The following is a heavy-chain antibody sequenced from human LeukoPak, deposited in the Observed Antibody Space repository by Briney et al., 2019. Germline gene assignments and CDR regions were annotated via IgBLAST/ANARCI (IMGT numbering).Heavy chain of an antibody. V-gene: IGHV5-51*01. CDR1: GYIFTSYW. D-gene: IGHD2-2*01. CDR3: ARPACSSTSCYLYFQY. J-gene: IGHJ1*01. Sequence: GESLKISCKASGYIFTSYWIGWVRQMPGKGLEWWAIIYPANSDTRYSPSFQGQVTISADKSISTAYLQWISLKASDTAMYYCARPACSSTSCYLYFQYWGQGTLVTVSS. CDR2: IYPANSDT.